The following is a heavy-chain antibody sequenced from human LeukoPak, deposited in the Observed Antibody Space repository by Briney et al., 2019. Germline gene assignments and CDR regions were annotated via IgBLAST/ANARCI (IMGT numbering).Heavy chain of an antibody. D-gene: IGHD3-3*01. V-gene: IGHV3-23*01. CDR3: AKVAWSGGYNWFDP. Sequence: RGGSLRLSCAVSGFTFNNYAMSRVRQAPGKGLEWVSAISGSGDITYYADSVEGRFTISRDNSKNTLYLQMNNLRAEDTAVYYCAKVAWSGGYNWFDPWGQGTLVTVSS. J-gene: IGHJ5*02. CDR2: ISGSGDIT. CDR1: GFTFNNYA.